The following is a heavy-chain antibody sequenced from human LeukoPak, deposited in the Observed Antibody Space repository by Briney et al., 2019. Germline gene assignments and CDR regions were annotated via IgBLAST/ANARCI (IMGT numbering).Heavy chain of an antibody. Sequence: PGGSLRLSCAASGFTFSSYSMNWVRQAPGKGLEWVSSITRSSDYIYYADSVKGRFTISRDNARNSLYLQMNSLRAEDTAVYYCARGAYGDFGDYWGQGTLVTVSS. CDR2: ITRSSDYI. V-gene: IGHV3-21*01. J-gene: IGHJ4*02. CDR1: GFTFSSYS. D-gene: IGHD4-17*01. CDR3: ARGAYGDFGDY.